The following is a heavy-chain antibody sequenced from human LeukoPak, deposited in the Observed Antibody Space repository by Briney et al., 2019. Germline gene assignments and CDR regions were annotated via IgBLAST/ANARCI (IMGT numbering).Heavy chain of an antibody. CDR1: GFTLSSSG. Sequence: GGSLRLSCAASGFTLSSSGMHWVRQAPGKGLEWVACLRYDGTNKDYADSVKGRFTISRDNSKNTLYLQMNSLRAEDTAVYYCAELGITMIGGVWGKGTTVTISS. CDR3: AELGITMIGGV. J-gene: IGHJ6*04. CDR2: LRYDGTNK. V-gene: IGHV3-30*02. D-gene: IGHD3-10*02.